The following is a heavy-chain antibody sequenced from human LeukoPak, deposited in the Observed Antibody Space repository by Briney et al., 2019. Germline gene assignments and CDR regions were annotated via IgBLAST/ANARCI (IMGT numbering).Heavy chain of an antibody. Sequence: ASVKVSCKVSGYTFTGYYMHWVRQAPGQGLEWMGWINPNSGGTNYAQKFQGRVTMTRDTSISTAYMELSRLRSDDTAVYYCARADYGDYSTFDYWGQGTLVTVSS. J-gene: IGHJ4*02. CDR3: ARADYGDYSTFDY. CDR1: GYTFTGYY. D-gene: IGHD4-17*01. V-gene: IGHV1-2*02. CDR2: INPNSGGT.